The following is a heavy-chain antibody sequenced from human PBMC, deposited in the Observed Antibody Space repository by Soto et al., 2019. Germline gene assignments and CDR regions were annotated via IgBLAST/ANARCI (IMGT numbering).Heavy chain of an antibody. D-gene: IGHD1-26*01. CDR1: GFTFSSYA. J-gene: IGHJ6*02. V-gene: IGHV3-23*01. CDR3: AKDGASGSDPPYYYYGMDV. CDR2: ISGSGGNA. Sequence: GGSLRLSCAASGFTFSSYAMSWVRQAPGKGLEWVSTISGSGGNAYYADSVKGRFTISRDNSKNTLRLQMNSLRADDTAVYYCAKDGASGSDPPYYYYGMDVWGQGTTVTVSS.